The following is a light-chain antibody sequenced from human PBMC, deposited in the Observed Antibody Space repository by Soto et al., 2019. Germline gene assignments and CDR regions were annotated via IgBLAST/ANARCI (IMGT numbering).Light chain of an antibody. CDR1: QSVSNSY. J-gene: IGKJ2*01. CDR3: QQYGSSPLYT. V-gene: IGKV3-20*01. CDR2: DAS. Sequence: EIVLTQSPGTLSLSPGERATLSCRASQSVSNSYLAWYQQKPGQAPRLLIYDASSRATGIPDRFSGSGSGTDFTLTISGLEPEDFAVYYCQQYGSSPLYTFGQGTKLEIK.